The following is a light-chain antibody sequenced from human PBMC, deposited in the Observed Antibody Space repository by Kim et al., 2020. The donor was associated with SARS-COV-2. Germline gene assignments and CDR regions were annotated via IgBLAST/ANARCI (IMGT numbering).Light chain of an antibody. CDR2: VAS. CDR3: HQRAYWPLT. CDR1: QSVSSY. J-gene: IGKJ4*01. Sequence: LSPGEKASLSCWASQSVSSYFSLCQQQTGRAPTILTSVASNRSAGIPAGFSCSGSEGAFTLTISSLVPDDFAVSYCHQRAYWPLTFGGGTKVDIK. V-gene: IGKV3-11*02.